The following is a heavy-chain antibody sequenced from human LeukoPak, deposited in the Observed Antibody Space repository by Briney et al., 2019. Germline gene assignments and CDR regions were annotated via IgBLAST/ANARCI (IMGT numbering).Heavy chain of an antibody. CDR2: INTNTGNP. Sequence: ASVKVSCKASGYSFTLYAMNWVRQAPGQGLEWMGWINTNTGNPTYAQGFTGRFVFSLDTSVSTAYLQISSLKAEDTAVYYCARDLMEQWLGQTDAFDIWGQGTMVTVSS. CDR1: GYSFTLYA. CDR3: ARDLMEQWLGQTDAFDI. V-gene: IGHV7-4-1*02. D-gene: IGHD6-19*01. J-gene: IGHJ3*02.